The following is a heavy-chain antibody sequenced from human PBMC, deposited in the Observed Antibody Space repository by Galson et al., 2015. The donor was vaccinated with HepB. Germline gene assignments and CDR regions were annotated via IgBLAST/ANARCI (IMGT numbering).Heavy chain of an antibody. Sequence: CAISGDSVSGTTTSWNWIRQSPSRGLEWLGRTYYRSKWYIDYAVSVKSRLTITPDTSKNQFSLQLNSVTPEDTAVYYCTRNLTPWGQGILVTVSS. D-gene: IGHD3-16*01. V-gene: IGHV6-1*01. J-gene: IGHJ5*02. CDR3: TRNLTP. CDR2: TYYRSKWYI. CDR1: GDSVSGTTTS.